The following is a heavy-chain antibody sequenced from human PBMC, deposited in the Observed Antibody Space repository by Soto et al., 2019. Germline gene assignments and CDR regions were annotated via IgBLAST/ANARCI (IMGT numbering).Heavy chain of an antibody. D-gene: IGHD6-19*01. CDR3: ARQVDVVAVDGSDAFDI. J-gene: IGHJ3*02. V-gene: IGHV5-51*01. CDR2: IYPGDSDT. CDR1: GYSFTSYW. Sequence: GESLKISCKGSGYSFTSYWIGWVRQMPGKGLEWMGIIYPGDSDTRYSPSFQGQVTIPADKSISTAYLQWSSLKASDTAMYYCARQVDVVAVDGSDAFDIWGQGTMVTVSS.